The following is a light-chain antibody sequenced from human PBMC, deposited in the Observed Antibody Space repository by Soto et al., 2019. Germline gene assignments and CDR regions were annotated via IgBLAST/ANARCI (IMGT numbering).Light chain of an antibody. Sequence: EIVLTQSPATLSLSPGERATLSCRASQSVSSYLAWYQQKPGQAPRLLIYDASNRATGIPARFSGSGSGTDFTLTVSCRETEDFAVDYCQQRSNWPYTFGQGTKLEIK. CDR3: QQRSNWPYT. V-gene: IGKV3-11*01. CDR2: DAS. CDR1: QSVSSY. J-gene: IGKJ2*01.